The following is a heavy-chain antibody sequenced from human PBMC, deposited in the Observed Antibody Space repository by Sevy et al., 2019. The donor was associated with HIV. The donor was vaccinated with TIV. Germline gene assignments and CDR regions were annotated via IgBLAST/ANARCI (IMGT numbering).Heavy chain of an antibody. CDR1: GFTFSTYD. Sequence: GGSLRISCAASGFTFSTYDMHWVRQAPGKGLEWVAYIRYDGSNKYYGDSVRGRFTISRDNSKSTLYVQLNSLRAEDTAVYYCARGRKTTQEWLEELDYYYGIDVWGQGTSVTVSS. CDR2: IRYDGSNK. V-gene: IGHV3-30*02. D-gene: IGHD2-8*01. J-gene: IGHJ6*02. CDR3: ARGRKTTQEWLEELDYYYGIDV.